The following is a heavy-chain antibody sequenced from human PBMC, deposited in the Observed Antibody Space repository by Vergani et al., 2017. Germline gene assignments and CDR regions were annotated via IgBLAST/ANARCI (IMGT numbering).Heavy chain of an antibody. CDR3: ARVPPNYYDSSGSAFDI. D-gene: IGHD3-22*01. CDR1: GGSISSYY. J-gene: IGHJ3*02. CDR2: IYYSGST. Sequence: QVQLQESGPGLVKPSETLSLTCTVSGGSISSYYWSWIRQPPGKGLEWIGYIYYSGSTNYNPSLKSRVTISVDTSKNQFSLKLSSVTAADTAVYYCARVPPNYYDSSGSAFDIWGQVTMVTVSS. V-gene: IGHV4-59*01.